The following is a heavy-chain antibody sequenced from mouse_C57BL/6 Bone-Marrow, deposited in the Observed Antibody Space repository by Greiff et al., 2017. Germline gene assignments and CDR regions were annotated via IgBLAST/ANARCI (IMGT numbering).Heavy chain of an antibody. CDR2: ISGGGGNT. Sequence: EVKLVESGGGLVKPGGSLKLSCAASGFTFSSYTMSWVRQPPEKRLQWVAAISGGGGNTYYPASGKGRFTISRDNDKNILYLQMSSLRSEDTALYYCSRQVTTVLATKYFDVWGTGTTVTVSS. J-gene: IGHJ1*03. CDR3: SRQVTTVLATKYFDV. D-gene: IGHD1-1*01. V-gene: IGHV5-9*01. CDR1: GFTFSSYT.